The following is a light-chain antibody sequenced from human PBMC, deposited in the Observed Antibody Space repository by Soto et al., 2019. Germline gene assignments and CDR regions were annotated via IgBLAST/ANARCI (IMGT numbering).Light chain of an antibody. Sequence: ERVLTQSPGTLSLSSGERVTLSCLASQTVSSRFLAWYQQKPGQAPRLLIYGASSRAPGIPDRFSGSGSGADFTLTIRRLESEDFALYYCQQYGSSPWTFGQGTKVDIK. CDR2: GAS. J-gene: IGKJ1*01. CDR3: QQYGSSPWT. V-gene: IGKV3-20*01. CDR1: QTVSSRF.